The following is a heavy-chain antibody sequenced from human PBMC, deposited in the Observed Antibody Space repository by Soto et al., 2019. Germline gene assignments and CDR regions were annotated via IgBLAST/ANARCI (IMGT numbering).Heavy chain of an antibody. D-gene: IGHD2-8*02. J-gene: IGHJ2*01. CDR3: ARHYCTGGVCNPGFDYWYFDL. CDR2: IKTGGSDK. V-gene: IGHV3-7*05. Sequence: EMQVVESGGGLVQPGGSLRLSCAASGFNFDNYWMTWVRQASGKGLEWVASIKTGGSDKYYVHSVKGRFAVSRDNAKNSMLLQMTSLRAEDTAVYFCARHYCTGGVCNPGFDYWYFDLWGRGTLVSVSS. CDR1: GFNFDNYW.